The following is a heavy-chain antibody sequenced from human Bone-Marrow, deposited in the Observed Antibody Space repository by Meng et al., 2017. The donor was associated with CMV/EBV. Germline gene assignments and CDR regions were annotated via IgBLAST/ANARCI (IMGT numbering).Heavy chain of an antibody. D-gene: IGHD2-2*01. J-gene: IGHJ5*02. V-gene: IGHV3-21*01. CDR3: SRGYCSSTSCYHNWFDP. CDR2: ISSSSSYI. Sequence: GESLKISCAASGFTFSSYSMNWVRQAPGKGLEWVSSISSSSSYIYYADSVKGRFTISRDNAKNSLYLQMNSLRAEDTAVYYCSRGYCSSTSCYHNWFDPWGQGTLVTFYS. CDR1: GFTFSSYS.